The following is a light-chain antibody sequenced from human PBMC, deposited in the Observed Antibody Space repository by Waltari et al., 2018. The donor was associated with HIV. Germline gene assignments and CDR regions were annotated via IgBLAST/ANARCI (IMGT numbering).Light chain of an antibody. V-gene: IGKV3-11*01. CDR3: QQSSTWRRT. CDR2: DAS. CDR1: QSVYSY. Sequence: EVVLTQSPATLSLSPGERATLSCRASQSVYSYLAWYQQKPGQAPSLLIYDASNRATGSPARFSGRGAGTDGTLTSSRIEPEDFAMYYCQQSSTWRRTFGQGTKVENK. J-gene: IGKJ1*01.